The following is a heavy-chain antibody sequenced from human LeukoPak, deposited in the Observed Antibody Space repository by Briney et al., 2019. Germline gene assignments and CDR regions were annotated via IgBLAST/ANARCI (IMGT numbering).Heavy chain of an antibody. CDR1: GFTFSDYY. V-gene: IGHV3-11*06. Sequence: GGSLRLSCAASGFTFSDYYMSWIRQAPGKGLEWISYISSSGSYTNYADSVKGRFTISRDNAKNSLYLQMNSLRAEDTAVYYCAKDSSADDSSGYSYYFDYWGQGTLVTVSS. CDR2: ISSSGSYT. CDR3: AKDSSADDSSGYSYYFDY. J-gene: IGHJ4*02. D-gene: IGHD3-22*01.